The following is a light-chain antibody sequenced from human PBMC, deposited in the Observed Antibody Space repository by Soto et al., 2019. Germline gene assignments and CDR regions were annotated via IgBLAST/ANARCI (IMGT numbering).Light chain of an antibody. J-gene: IGLJ7*01. Sequence: QSALTQPASVSGSPGQSITISCTGTSSDVWSHNLVSWYQQHPGQAPKLMIYDVSKRPFGVSARFSASKSGNTASLTISGLQADDEADYYCRSWGGSTVVFGGGTQVTVL. CDR1: SSDVWSHNL. CDR3: RSWGGSTVV. CDR2: DVS. V-gene: IGLV2-23*02.